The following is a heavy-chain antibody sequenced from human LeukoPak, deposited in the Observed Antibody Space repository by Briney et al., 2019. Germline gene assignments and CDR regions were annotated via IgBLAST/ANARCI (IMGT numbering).Heavy chain of an antibody. V-gene: IGHV1-58*01. CDR3: AADRAGSYVRFVY. CDR1: GFTFTSSV. CDR2: IVVGSGNT. D-gene: IGHD3-10*01. Sequence: EASVKVSCKASGFTFTSSVVQWVRQARGQRLEWIGWIVVGSGNTNYAQKFQERVTITRDMSTSTAYMELSSLRFEDTAVYYCAADRAGSYVRFVYWGQGTPVTVSS. J-gene: IGHJ4*02.